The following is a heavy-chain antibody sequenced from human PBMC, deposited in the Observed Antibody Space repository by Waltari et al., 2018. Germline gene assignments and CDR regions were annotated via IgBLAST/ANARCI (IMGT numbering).Heavy chain of an antibody. CDR2: INHSGST. V-gene: IGHV4-34*01. D-gene: IGHD3-10*01. J-gene: IGHJ5*02. CDR3: ARGRRVRGVINWFDP. CDR1: GGSFSGYY. Sequence: QVQLQQWGAGLLKPSETLSLTCAVSGGSFSGYYWSWIRQPPGKGLEWIGEINHSGSTNYNPSLKSRVTISVDTSKNQFSLKLSSVTAADTAVYYCARGRRVRGVINWFDPWGQGTLVTVSS.